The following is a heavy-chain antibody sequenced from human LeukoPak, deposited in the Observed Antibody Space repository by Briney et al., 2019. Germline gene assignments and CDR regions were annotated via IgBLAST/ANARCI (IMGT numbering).Heavy chain of an antibody. J-gene: IGHJ4*02. Sequence: GGSLRLSCAASGFTLSSYWMSWVRQAAGKGLEWVANIEEDGSEKYYVDSVKGRFTISRDNAKNSLFLQMTSLRAEDTAVYYCARGLRGFDYWGQGTLVTVSS. CDR1: GFTLSSYW. V-gene: IGHV3-7*01. CDR2: IEEDGSEK. CDR3: ARGLRGFDY.